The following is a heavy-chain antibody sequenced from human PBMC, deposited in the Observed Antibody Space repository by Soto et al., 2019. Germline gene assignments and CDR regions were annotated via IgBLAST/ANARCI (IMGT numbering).Heavy chain of an antibody. J-gene: IGHJ6*02. CDR1: GYTFTSYG. Sequence: GASVKVTCKASGYTFTSYGISWVRQAPGQGLEWMGWISAYNGNTNYAQKLQGRVTMTTDTSTSTAYMELRSLRSDDTAVYYCARGSTMVRGVIWGSGYYYYYGMDVWGQGTTVTV. D-gene: IGHD3-10*01. CDR2: ISAYNGNT. V-gene: IGHV1-18*04. CDR3: ARGSTMVRGVIWGSGYYYYYGMDV.